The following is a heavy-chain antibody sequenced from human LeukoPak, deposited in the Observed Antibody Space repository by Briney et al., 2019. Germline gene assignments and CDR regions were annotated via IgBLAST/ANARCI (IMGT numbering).Heavy chain of an antibody. J-gene: IGHJ4*02. V-gene: IGHV3-21*06. CDR3: ARETTGESDY. Sequence: PGGSLRLSCVGSGFTFSSYIINWVRQAPGKGLEWVSSISSSSNYIYYADSLKGRFTISRDNAKNSLYLQMNSLRAEDTAVYYCARETTGESDYWGQGTLVTVSS. CDR2: ISSSSNYI. D-gene: IGHD1-14*01. CDR1: GFTFSSYI.